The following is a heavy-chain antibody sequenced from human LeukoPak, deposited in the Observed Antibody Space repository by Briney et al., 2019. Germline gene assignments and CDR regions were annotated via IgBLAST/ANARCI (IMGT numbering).Heavy chain of an antibody. Sequence: ASVKVSCKASGYTFTSYDIYWVRQAPGQGLEWMGWMNPHSENTGYAQKFQGRVSMTRNTSTSTAYMDLSRLRSEDTAVYYCARGLDYDDSSGYVRYFDLWAVAPWSLSPQ. CDR2: MNPHSENT. D-gene: IGHD3-22*01. CDR3: ARGLDYDDSSGYVRYFDL. V-gene: IGHV1-8*01. J-gene: IGHJ2*01. CDR1: GYTFTSYD.